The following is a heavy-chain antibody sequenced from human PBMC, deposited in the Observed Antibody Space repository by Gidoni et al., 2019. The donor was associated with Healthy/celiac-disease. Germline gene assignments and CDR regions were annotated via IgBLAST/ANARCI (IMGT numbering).Heavy chain of an antibody. CDR3: ARIKATVDPLAPDY. J-gene: IGHJ4*02. Sequence: QVTLKESGPVLVKPTETLTLTCPVSGFSLSHARMGVSWIRPPPGKALEWLAHIFSTAEKSSSTSLNSRLTISKDTSKSQVVLTMTNMDPVDTATYYCARIKATVDPLAPDYWGQGTLVTVSS. CDR2: IFSTAEK. V-gene: IGHV2-26*01. D-gene: IGHD4-17*01. CDR1: GFSLSHARMG.